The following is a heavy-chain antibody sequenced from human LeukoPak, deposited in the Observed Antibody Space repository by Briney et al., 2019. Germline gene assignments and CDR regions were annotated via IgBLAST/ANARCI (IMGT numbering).Heavy chain of an antibody. D-gene: IGHD3-9*01. J-gene: IGHJ5*02. Sequence: GGSLRVSCAASGFTFSSYAMSWVRQAPGKGVEWVSAISGSGGSTYYADSVKGRFTISRDNSKNTLYLQMNSLRAEDTAVYYCASQPFDWSPSLNWFDPWGQGTLVTVSS. CDR2: ISGSGGST. CDR1: GFTFSSYA. CDR3: ASQPFDWSPSLNWFDP. V-gene: IGHV3-23*01.